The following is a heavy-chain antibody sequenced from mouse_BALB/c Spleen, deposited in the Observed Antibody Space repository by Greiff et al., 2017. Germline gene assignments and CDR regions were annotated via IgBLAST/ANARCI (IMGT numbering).Heavy chain of an antibody. CDR3: ASITTVVATRYFDY. V-gene: IGHV1S29*02. J-gene: IGHJ2*01. Sequence: EVQLQQSGPELVKPGASVKISCKASGYTFTDYNMHWVKQSHGKSLEWIGYIYPYNGGTGYNQKFKSKATLTVDNSSSTAYMELRSLTSEDSAVYYCASITTVVATRYFDYWGQGTTLTVSS. CDR1: GYTFTDYN. D-gene: IGHD1-1*01. CDR2: IYPYNGGT.